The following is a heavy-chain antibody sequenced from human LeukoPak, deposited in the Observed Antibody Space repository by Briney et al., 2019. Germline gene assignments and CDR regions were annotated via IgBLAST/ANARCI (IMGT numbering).Heavy chain of an antibody. V-gene: IGHV3-20*04. CDR3: ARATYDFLPGYYYYYGMDV. CDR2: LNWNGDIT. J-gene: IGHJ6*02. CDR1: EFTFNDYG. D-gene: IGHD3-3*01. Sequence: WPGGSLRLSCAASEFTFNDYGMTWVRQAPGKGLEWVSGLNWNGDITRYADSVKGRFTISRDNSKNTLYLQMNSLRAEDTAVYYCARATYDFLPGYYYYYGMDVWGQGTTVTVSS.